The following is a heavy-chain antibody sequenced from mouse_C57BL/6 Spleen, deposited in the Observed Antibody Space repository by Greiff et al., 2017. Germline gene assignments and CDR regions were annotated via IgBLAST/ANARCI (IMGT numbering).Heavy chain of an antibody. J-gene: IGHJ3*01. D-gene: IGHD1-1*01. CDR2: IDPSDSET. Sequence: QVHVKQPGAELVRPGSSVKLSCKASGYTFTSYWMHWVKQRPIQGLEWIGNIDPSDSETHYNQKFKDKATLTVDKSSSTAYMQLSSLTSEDSAVYYCAVYGSSPAWFAYWGQGTLVTVSA. CDR3: AVYGSSPAWFAY. CDR1: GYTFTSYW. V-gene: IGHV1-52*01.